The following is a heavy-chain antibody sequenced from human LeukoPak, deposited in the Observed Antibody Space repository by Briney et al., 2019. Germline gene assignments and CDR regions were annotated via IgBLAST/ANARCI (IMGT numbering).Heavy chain of an antibody. J-gene: IGHJ4*02. V-gene: IGHV1-2*02. CDR3: ARGYDILTGYFL. D-gene: IGHD3-9*01. CDR1: GYSFTDYY. Sequence: ASVKVSCKASGYSFTDYYINWVRQAPGQGLEWMGWINPNHGGTHYAQKFQGRVTMTRDTSITTAYMELSSLRSDDTAVYYCARGYDILTGYFLWGQGTLVTVSS. CDR2: INPNHGGT.